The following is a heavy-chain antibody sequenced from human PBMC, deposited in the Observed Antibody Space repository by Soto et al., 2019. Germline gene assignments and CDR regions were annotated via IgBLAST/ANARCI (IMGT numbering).Heavy chain of an antibody. CDR3: ARERRGSGYYSLNYYYGMDV. CDR2: IYYSGST. D-gene: IGHD3-22*01. Sequence: PSETLSLTCTVSGGSVSSGSYYWSWIRQPPGKGLEWIGYIYYSGSTNYNPSLKSRVTISVDTSKNQFSLKLSSVTAADTAVYYCARERRGSGYYSLNYYYGMDVWGQGTTVTVSS. CDR1: GGSVSSGSYY. V-gene: IGHV4-61*01. J-gene: IGHJ6*02.